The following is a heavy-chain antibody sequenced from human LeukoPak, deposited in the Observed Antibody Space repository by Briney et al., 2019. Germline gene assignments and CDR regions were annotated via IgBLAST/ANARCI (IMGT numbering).Heavy chain of an antibody. CDR2: IYSGGST. CDR3: ARQSRLGYCSGGSCYSQPFDP. Sequence: GGSLRLSCAASGFTVSSNYMSWVRQAPGKGLEWVSVIYSGGSTYYADSVKGRFTISRDNSKNTLYLQMNSLRAEDTAVYYRARQSRLGYCSGGSCYSQPFDPWGQGTLVTVSS. CDR1: GFTVSSNY. J-gene: IGHJ5*02. D-gene: IGHD2-15*01. V-gene: IGHV3-66*04.